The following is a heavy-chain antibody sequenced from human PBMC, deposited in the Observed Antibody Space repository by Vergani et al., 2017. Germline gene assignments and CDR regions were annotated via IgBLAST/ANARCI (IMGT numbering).Heavy chain of an antibody. CDR2: IYHSGST. CDR3: ARLRDFWRGYYTGSDAFDI. Sequence: QLQLQESGPGLVKPSETLSLICTVSGGSINPSSSFWGWIRQSPGKGLGWIGSIYHSGSTYYNPSLKSRVTISVDTSKNQFSLKLSSVTAADTAVYYCARLRDFWRGYYTGSDAFDIWGQGTMVTVSS. D-gene: IGHD3-3*01. V-gene: IGHV4-39*07. J-gene: IGHJ3*02. CDR1: GGSINPSSSF.